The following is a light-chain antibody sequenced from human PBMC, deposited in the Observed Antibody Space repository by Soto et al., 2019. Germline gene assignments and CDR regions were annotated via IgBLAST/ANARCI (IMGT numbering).Light chain of an antibody. J-gene: IGLJ1*01. Sequence: QSALTQPASVSGSPGQSITISCTGTSSDIGGYNYVSWYQQHPGKAPKLMLYEVSNRPSGVSNRFSGFKSGNTASPTITGLHAEDEDDYYCNSYTSSSTLYVFGTGTKLTVL. V-gene: IGLV2-14*01. CDR1: SSDIGGYNY. CDR3: NSYTSSSTLYV. CDR2: EVS.